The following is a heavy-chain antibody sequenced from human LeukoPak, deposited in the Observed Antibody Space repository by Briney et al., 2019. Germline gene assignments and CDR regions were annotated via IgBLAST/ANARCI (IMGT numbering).Heavy chain of an antibody. V-gene: IGHV4-4*07. CDR3: AREKAAAGTGWGNYYYYYMDV. J-gene: IGHJ6*03. D-gene: IGHD6-13*01. CDR2: IYTSGST. Sequence: SETLSLTCTVSGGSISSYYWSWIRQPAGKGLEWIGRIYTSGSTNYNPSLKSRVTMSVDTSKNQFSLKLSSVTAADTAVYYCAREKAAAGTGWGNYYYYYMDVWGKWTTVTVSS. CDR1: GGSISSYY.